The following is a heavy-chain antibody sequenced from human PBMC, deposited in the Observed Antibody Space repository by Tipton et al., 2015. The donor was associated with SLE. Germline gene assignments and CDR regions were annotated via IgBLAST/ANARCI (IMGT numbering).Heavy chain of an antibody. CDR2: INHSGSP. CDR3: ARVGAGEAFDI. V-gene: IGHV4-34*01. D-gene: IGHD7-27*01. CDR1: GGSFSGYY. J-gene: IGHJ3*02. Sequence: TLSLTCAVYGGSFSGYYWSWIRQPPGQGLEWIGEINHSGSPNSNPSLKSRVTLSVDPSKNQFPRKLSSVTAADTAVYYGARVGAGEAFDIWGQGSMVTVSA.